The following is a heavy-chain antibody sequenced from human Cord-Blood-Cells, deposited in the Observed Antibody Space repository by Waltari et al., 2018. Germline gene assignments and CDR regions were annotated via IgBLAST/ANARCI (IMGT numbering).Heavy chain of an antibody. Sequence: QVQLQESGPGLVKPSETLSLTCTVSGRSISSYYWSWIRQPPGKGLEWIGYIYYSGSTNYNPSLKSRVTISVDTSKNQFSLKLSSVTAADTAVYYCARDPGYCSGGSCYNWFDPWGQGTLVTVSS. CDR1: GRSISSYY. V-gene: IGHV4-59*01. J-gene: IGHJ5*02. D-gene: IGHD2-15*01. CDR3: ARDPGYCSGGSCYNWFDP. CDR2: IYYSGST.